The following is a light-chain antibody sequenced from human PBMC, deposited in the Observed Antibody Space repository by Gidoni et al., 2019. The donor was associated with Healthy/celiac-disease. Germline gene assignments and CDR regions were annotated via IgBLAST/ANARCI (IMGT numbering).Light chain of an antibody. CDR1: QSISSY. CDR3: QQSYSTLFT. J-gene: IGKJ3*01. CDR2: AAS. Sequence: DIQMTPSPSSLSASVGDRVTITCRASQSISSYLHWYQQKPGKAPKLLISAASSLQSGVPARFSGSGSGTDFNLTISSLQPEDFATYYCQQSYSTLFTFGPGTKVDIK. V-gene: IGKV1-39*01.